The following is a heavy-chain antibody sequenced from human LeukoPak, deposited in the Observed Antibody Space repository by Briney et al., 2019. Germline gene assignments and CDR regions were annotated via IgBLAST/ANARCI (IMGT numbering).Heavy chain of an antibody. CDR2: IYTSGST. CDR1: GGSISSGSYY. J-gene: IGHJ4*02. V-gene: IGHV4-61*02. D-gene: IGHD3-22*01. CDR3: AREFRVRYYDSSGYFDY. Sequence: SETLSLTCTVSGGSISSGSYYWSWIRQPAGKGLQWIGRIYTSGSTKYNPSLQSRVSISLDTSKNQFSLKLSSVTAVDTAVYYCAREFRVRYYDSSGYFDYWGQGTLVTVSS.